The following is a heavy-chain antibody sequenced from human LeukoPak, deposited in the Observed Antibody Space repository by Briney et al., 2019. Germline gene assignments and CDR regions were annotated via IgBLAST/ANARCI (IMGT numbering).Heavy chain of an antibody. Sequence: GASVTVSCKASGYTFTSYDIDWVRQATGQGLEWMGWMNPNSGNTGYAQKFQGRVTMTRNTSISTAYMELSSLRSEDTAVYYCARVRGVRGPRNWFDPWGQGTLVTVSS. V-gene: IGHV1-8*01. CDR3: ARVRGVRGPRNWFDP. J-gene: IGHJ5*02. D-gene: IGHD3-10*01. CDR1: GYTFTSYD. CDR2: MNPNSGNT.